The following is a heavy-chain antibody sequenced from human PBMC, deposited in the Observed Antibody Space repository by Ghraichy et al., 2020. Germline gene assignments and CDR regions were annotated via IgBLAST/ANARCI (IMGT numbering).Heavy chain of an antibody. Sequence: SQTLSLTCAISGDSVSSNSAAWNWIRQSPSRGLEWLGRTYYRSKWYNDYTVSVKSRIIINPDTSKNQFSLQLNSVTPEDTAVYYCARGTWRLVHTSSSSDAFDIWGQGTMVTVSS. D-gene: IGHD6-6*01. J-gene: IGHJ3*02. CDR1: GDSVSSNSAA. CDR3: ARGTWRLVHTSSSSDAFDI. V-gene: IGHV6-1*01. CDR2: TYYRSKWYN.